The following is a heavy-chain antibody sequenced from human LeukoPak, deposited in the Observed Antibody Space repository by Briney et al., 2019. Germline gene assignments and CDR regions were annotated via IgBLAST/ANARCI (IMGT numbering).Heavy chain of an antibody. CDR3: ARASYDYVWGSYASFDY. CDR1: GYTFTGYY. V-gene: IGHV1-2*02. Sequence: ASVKVSCKASGYTFTGYYIHWVRQAPGQGLEWMGWINPNSGGTNYAQKFQGRVTMTRDTSISTAYMELSRLRSDDTAVYYCARASYDYVWGSYASFDYWGQGTLVTVSS. D-gene: IGHD3-16*01. J-gene: IGHJ4*02. CDR2: INPNSGGT.